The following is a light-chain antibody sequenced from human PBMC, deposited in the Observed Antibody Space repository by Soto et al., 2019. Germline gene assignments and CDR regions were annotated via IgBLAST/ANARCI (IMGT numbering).Light chain of an antibody. CDR2: AAS. J-gene: IGKJ4*01. CDR1: QSISSY. Sequence: EIKMTQSPSALSASVGDRVTITFRASQSISSYLNWYQQKPGKAPKLLIYAASSLQSGVPSRFSGSGYGTDFTLTISSLQPEDFATYYCQQSYSTPTFGGGTNVDIK. CDR3: QQSYSTPT. V-gene: IGKV1-39*01.